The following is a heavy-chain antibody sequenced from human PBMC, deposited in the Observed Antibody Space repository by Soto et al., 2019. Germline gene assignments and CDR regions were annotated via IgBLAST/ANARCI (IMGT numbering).Heavy chain of an antibody. CDR1: GFTFSSYA. CDR3: AKSMGGSMVRGVIYYYYMDV. V-gene: IGHV3-23*01. D-gene: IGHD3-10*01. Sequence: PGGSLRLSCAASGFTFSSYAMSWVRQAPGKGLEWVSAISGSGGSTYHADSVKGRFTISRDNSKNTLYLQMNSLRAEDTAVYYCAKSMGGSMVRGVIYYYYMDVWGKGTTVTVSS. CDR2: ISGSGGST. J-gene: IGHJ6*03.